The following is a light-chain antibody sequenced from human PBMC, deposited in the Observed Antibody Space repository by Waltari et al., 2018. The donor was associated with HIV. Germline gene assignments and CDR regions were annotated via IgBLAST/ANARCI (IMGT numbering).Light chain of an antibody. Sequence: QSVLTQPPSLSGAPGQRVPTPCTGSSSNIAAGYAVHCSQQLPGTAPKPLINCNTNRPSGVPDRFSASKSGTSASLAITGLQAEDEGTYYCQSYDNSLSGHWGFGGGTKLTVL. CDR1: SSNIAAGYA. CDR2: CNT. V-gene: IGLV1-40*01. J-gene: IGLJ3*02. CDR3: QSYDNSLSGHWG.